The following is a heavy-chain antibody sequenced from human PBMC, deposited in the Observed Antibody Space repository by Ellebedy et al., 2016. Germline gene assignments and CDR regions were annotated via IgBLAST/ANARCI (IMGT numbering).Heavy chain of an antibody. CDR3: RQGHYADL. CDR2: ISAGSDTT. V-gene: IGHV3-23*01. J-gene: IGHJ4*02. Sequence: GGSLRLXXTASGLNFNTFFMSWVRQAPGKGLEWVSTISAGSDTTRLADSVKGRLTISRDSSKNSVYLRMNNLRVEDTAVYYCRQGHYADLWGQGTLVTVSS. CDR1: GLNFNTFF. D-gene: IGHD4-17*01.